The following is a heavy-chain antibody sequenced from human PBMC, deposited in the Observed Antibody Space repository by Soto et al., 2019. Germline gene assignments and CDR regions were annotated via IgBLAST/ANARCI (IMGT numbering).Heavy chain of an antibody. CDR3: ARQSPYSGSYYPYYYYGMDV. V-gene: IGHV3-30-3*01. J-gene: IGHJ6*02. Sequence: GGSLRLSCAASGFTFSSYAMHWVRQAPGKGLEWVAVISYDGSNKYYADSVKGRFTISRDNSKNTLYLQMNSLRAEDTAVYYCARQSPYSGSYYPYYYYGMDVWGQGTTVTVSS. CDR2: ISYDGSNK. CDR1: GFTFSSYA. D-gene: IGHD1-26*01.